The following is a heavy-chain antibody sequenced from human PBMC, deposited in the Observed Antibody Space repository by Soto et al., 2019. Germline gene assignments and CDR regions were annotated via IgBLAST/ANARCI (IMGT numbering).Heavy chain of an antibody. CDR1: GFSVSSNY. D-gene: IGHD2-8*02. CDR2: TYSGGST. V-gene: IGHV3-53*02. Sequence: EVQLVETGGGLIQPGGSLRLSCAASGFSVSSNYMSWVRQAPGKGLEWVSVTYSGGSTYYADSVKGRFTISRDISKNTLYLQMNSLRAEHTAVYYCARGWLGIGDYWGQGTLVTVSS. CDR3: ARGWLGIGDY. J-gene: IGHJ4*02.